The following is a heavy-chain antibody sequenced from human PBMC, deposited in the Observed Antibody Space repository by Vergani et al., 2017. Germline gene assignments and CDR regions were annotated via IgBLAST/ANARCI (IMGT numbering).Heavy chain of an antibody. V-gene: IGHV3-23*04. CDR3: ARQSRDVFCTNGVCPLGY. J-gene: IGHJ4*02. Sequence: EVQLVESGGNLVQPGGSLRLSCAASGFTFTNFAMTWVRQAPGEGLEWVSGISGSGGFTYYADSVKGRFTISRDNSKNSLHLQMNNLRAEDTAVYYCARQSRDVFCTNGVCPLGYWGQGALVTVSS. D-gene: IGHD2-8*01. CDR2: ISGSGGFT. CDR1: GFTFTNFA.